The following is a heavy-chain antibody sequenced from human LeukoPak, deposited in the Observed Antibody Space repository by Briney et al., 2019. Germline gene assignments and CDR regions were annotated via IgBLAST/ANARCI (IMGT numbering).Heavy chain of an antibody. J-gene: IGHJ2*01. CDR1: GASISSGSYY. V-gene: IGHV4-61*02. CDR3: ARDGNDFWSGYQYWYFDL. Sequence: SETLSLTCTVSGASISSGSYYWSWIRQPAGKGLEWIGRIYTSGSTNYNPSLKSRVTISVDPSKNQFSLKLSSVTAADTAVYYCARDGNDFWSGYQYWYFDLWGRGTLVTVSS. CDR2: IYTSGST. D-gene: IGHD3-3*01.